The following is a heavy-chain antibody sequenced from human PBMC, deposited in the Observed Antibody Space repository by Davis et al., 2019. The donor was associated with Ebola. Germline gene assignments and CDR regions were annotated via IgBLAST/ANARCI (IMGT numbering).Heavy chain of an antibody. CDR3: ARDPHFVLRSIGYYGMDV. J-gene: IGHJ6*02. D-gene: IGHD3-3*01. V-gene: IGHV3-48*04. Sequence: GGSLRLSCVASGFTSSSYWMHWVRQAPGKGLEWVSYISSSGSTIYYADSVKGRFTISRDNAKNSLYLQMNSLRAEDTAVYYCARDPHFVLRSIGYYGMDVWGQGTTVTVSS. CDR2: ISSSGSTI. CDR1: GFTSSSYW.